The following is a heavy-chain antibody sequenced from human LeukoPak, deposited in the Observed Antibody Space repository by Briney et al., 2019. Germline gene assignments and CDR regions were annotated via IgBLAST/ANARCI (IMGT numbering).Heavy chain of an antibody. D-gene: IGHD2/OR15-2a*01. CDR2: ISGSGGST. Sequence: PGGSLRLSCSASGFTFNCYAMRWVRQAPGRGREGVSAISGSGGSTYYAHSVKGRFTISRDNSKNTLYLQMNSLSAEDTAVYYCAKGSDYIVMGWFDPWGQGTLVTVSS. V-gene: IGHV3-23*01. CDR3: AKGSDYIVMGWFDP. CDR1: GFTFNCYA. J-gene: IGHJ5*02.